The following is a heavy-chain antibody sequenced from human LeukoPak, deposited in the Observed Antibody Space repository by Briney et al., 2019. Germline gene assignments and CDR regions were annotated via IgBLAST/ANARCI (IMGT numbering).Heavy chain of an antibody. D-gene: IGHD2-2*02. V-gene: IGHV4-31*03. J-gene: IGHJ5*02. Sequence: SETLSLTCTVSGGSISSGGYYWSWIRQHPGKGLEWIGYIYYSGSTYYNPSLKSRVTISVDTSKNQFSLKLSSVTAADTAVYYCASRGPYCSSTSCYKDGPQTWFDPWGQGTLVTVSS. CDR2: IYYSGST. CDR1: GGSISSGGYY. CDR3: ASRGPYCSSTSCYKDGPQTWFDP.